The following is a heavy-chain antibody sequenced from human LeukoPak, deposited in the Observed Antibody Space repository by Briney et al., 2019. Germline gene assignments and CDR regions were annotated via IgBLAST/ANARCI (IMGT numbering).Heavy chain of an antibody. CDR2: IYHSGST. CDR1: GYSISSGYY. J-gene: IGHJ6*03. D-gene: IGHD3-10*01. Sequence: SETLSLTCTVSGYSISSGYYWGWIRQPPGKGLEWIGSIYHSGSTYYNPSLKSRVTISVDTSKNQFSLKLSSVTAADTAVYYCARVVGVLWLDYMDVWGKGATVTISS. V-gene: IGHV4-38-2*02. CDR3: ARVVGVLWLDYMDV.